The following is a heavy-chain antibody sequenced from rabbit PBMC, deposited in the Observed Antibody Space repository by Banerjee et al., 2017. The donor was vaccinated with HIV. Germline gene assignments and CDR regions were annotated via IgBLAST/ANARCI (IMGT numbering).Heavy chain of an antibody. CDR1: GIDFSSYYY. CDR3: TREGRYYTYAYAGYAYATYFNL. Sequence: QSLEESGGDLVKPGASLTLTCKASGIDFSSYYYMCWVRQAPGKGLEWIACIYTSSGSTWYASWAKGRFTISKTSSTTVTRQMTSLTAADTATYFCTREGRYYTYAYAGYAYATYFNLWGQGTLVTVS. V-gene: IGHV1S40*01. CDR2: IYTSSGST. J-gene: IGHJ4*01. D-gene: IGHD6-1*01.